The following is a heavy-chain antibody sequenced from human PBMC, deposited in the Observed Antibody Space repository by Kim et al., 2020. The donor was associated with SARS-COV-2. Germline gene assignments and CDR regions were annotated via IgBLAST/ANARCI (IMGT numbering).Heavy chain of an antibody. CDR3: AREKERWLQFGGAFDI. J-gene: IGHJ3*02. V-gene: IGHV3-30*04. D-gene: IGHD5-12*01. CDR2: ISYDGSNK. CDR1: GFTFSSYA. Sequence: GGSLRLSCAASGFTFSSYAMHWVRQAPGKGLEWVAVISYDGSNKYYADSVKGRFTISRDNSKNTLYLQMSSLRAEDTAVYYCAREKERWLQFGGAFDIWGQGTMVTVSS.